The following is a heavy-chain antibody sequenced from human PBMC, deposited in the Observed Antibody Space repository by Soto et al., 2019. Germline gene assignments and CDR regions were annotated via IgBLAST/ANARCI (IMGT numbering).Heavy chain of an antibody. CDR3: ARLSLWAIFGLVITGGFDY. CDR1: GGSISSSSYY. V-gene: IGHV4-39*01. D-gene: IGHD3-3*01. CDR2: IYYSGST. J-gene: IGHJ4*02. Sequence: SETLSLTCTVSGGSISSSSYYWGWIRQPPGKGLEWIGSIYYSGSTYYNPSLKSRVTISVDTSKNQFSLKLSSVTAADTAVYYCARLSLWAIFGLVITGGFDYWGQGTLVTVSS.